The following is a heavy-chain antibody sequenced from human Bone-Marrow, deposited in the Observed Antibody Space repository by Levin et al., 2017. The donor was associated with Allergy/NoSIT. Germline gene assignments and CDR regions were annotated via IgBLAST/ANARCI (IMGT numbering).Heavy chain of an antibody. CDR2: ISYDGSNK. D-gene: IGHD1-7*01. V-gene: IGHV3-30*18. J-gene: IGHJ6*02. Sequence: GGSLRLSCAASGFTFSSYGMHWVRQAPGKGLEWVAVISYDGSNKYYADSVKGRFTISRDNSKNTLYLQMNSLRAEDTAVYYCAKDYVGNYGLYYYYGMDGWGQGTTVTVSS. CDR3: AKDYVGNYGLYYYYGMDG. CDR1: GFTFSSYG.